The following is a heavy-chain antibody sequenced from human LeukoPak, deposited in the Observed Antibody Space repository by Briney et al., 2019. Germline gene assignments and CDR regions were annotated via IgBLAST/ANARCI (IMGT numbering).Heavy chain of an antibody. J-gene: IGHJ5*02. Sequence: SETLSLTCAVYGGSFSGYYWGLIRQPPGKGLEWIGEISHSGSTNYNPSLKSRITISVDTSKNQFSLKLSSVTAADTAVYYCARVTTYYYDSSGPNWFDPWGQGTLVTVSS. CDR2: ISHSGST. D-gene: IGHD3-22*01. CDR1: GGSFSGYY. CDR3: ARVTTYYYDSSGPNWFDP. V-gene: IGHV4-34*01.